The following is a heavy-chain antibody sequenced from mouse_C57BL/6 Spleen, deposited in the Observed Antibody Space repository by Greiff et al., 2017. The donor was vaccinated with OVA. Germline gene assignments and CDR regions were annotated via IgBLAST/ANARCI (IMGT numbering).Heavy chain of an antibody. CDR2: IDPSDSYT. V-gene: IGHV1-59*01. CDR1: GYTFTSYW. Sequence: QVQLKQPGAELVRPGTSVKLSCKASGYTFTSYWMHWVKQRPGQGLEWIGVIDPSDSYTNYNQKFKGKATLTVDTSSSTAYMQLSSLTSEDSAVYYCARSMVTTYYYAMDYWGQGTSVTVSS. J-gene: IGHJ4*01. CDR3: ARSMVTTYYYAMDY. D-gene: IGHD2-2*01.